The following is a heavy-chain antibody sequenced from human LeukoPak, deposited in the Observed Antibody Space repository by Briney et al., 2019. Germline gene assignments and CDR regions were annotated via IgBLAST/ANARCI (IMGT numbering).Heavy chain of an antibody. V-gene: IGHV1-18*01. J-gene: IGHJ4*02. Sequence: TSVKVSCKASVYSFRNYGLTWVRQVPGPGLEWMGWISGDNRDTDSAEKFQGRLTMTTDTSTSTAYMDLRSLRSDDTGIYYCARLIRAAALIDYWGQGTLVTVSS. D-gene: IGHD6-13*01. CDR2: ISGDNRDT. CDR1: VYSFRNYG. CDR3: ARLIRAAALIDY.